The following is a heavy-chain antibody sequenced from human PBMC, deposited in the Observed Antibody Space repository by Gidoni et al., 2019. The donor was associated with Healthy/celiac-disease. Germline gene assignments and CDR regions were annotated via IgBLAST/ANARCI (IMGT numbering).Heavy chain of an antibody. D-gene: IGHD3-22*01. CDR1: GGTFSSYT. Sequence: QVQLVQSGAEVKKPGSSVKVSCKASGGTFSSYTISWVRQAPGQGLEWMGRIIPILGIANHKSTSTAYMELSSLRSEDTAVYYCARHSSGYYYPDYWGQGTLVTVSS. CDR3: ARHSSGYYYPDY. V-gene: IGHV1-69*02. CDR2: IIPILGIA. J-gene: IGHJ4*02.